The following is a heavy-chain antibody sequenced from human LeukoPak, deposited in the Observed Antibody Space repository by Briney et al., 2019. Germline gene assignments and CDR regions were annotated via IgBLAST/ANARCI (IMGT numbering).Heavy chain of an antibody. CDR1: GDSITGYY. CDR2: IYYSGST. D-gene: IGHD1-26*01. V-gene: IGHV4-59*01. J-gene: IGHJ4*02. CDR3: ARGRYSGSYYDY. Sequence: SETLSLTCTVSGDSITGYYWSWIRQPPGKGLEWIGYIYYSGSTNYNPSLKSRVTISVDTSKNQFSLKLSSVTAADTAVYYCARGRYSGSYYDYWGQGTLVTVSS.